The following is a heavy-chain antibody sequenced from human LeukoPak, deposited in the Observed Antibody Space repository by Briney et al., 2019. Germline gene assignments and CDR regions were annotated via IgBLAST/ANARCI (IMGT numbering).Heavy chain of an antibody. CDR1: GFIVSSNY. V-gene: IGHV3-66*01. Sequence: GGSLRLSCAASGFIVSSNYMSWVRQAPGKGLEWVSVIYSGGSTYYADSVKGRFTISRDNSKNTLYLQMNSLRAEDTAVYYCARGEAAAGTFDYWGQGTLVTVSS. CDR2: IYSGGST. J-gene: IGHJ4*02. CDR3: ARGEAAAGTFDY. D-gene: IGHD6-13*01.